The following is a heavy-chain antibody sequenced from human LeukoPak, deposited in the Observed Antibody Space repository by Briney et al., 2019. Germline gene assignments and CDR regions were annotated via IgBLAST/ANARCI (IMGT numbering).Heavy chain of an antibody. CDR1: GYTFTSYD. D-gene: IGHD3-3*01. V-gene: IGHV1-8*01. CDR3: ARGQDFWSGYYTAGVDY. Sequence: ASVKVSCKASGYTFTSYDINWVRQATGQGLEWMGWMNPNSGNTGYAQKFQGRVTMTRNTSISTAYMELSSLRSEDTAVYYCARGQDFWSGYYTAGVDYWGQGTLVTVSS. J-gene: IGHJ4*02. CDR2: MNPNSGNT.